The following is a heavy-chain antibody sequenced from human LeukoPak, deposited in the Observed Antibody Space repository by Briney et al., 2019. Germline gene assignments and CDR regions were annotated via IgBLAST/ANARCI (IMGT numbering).Heavy chain of an antibody. CDR3: AKMGARLYYYYYGMDV. D-gene: IGHD1-26*01. J-gene: IGHJ6*02. CDR1: GFTFSSYG. Sequence: GGSLRLSCAASGFTFSSYGMHWVRQAPGTGLEWVAVISYDGSNKYYADSVKGRFTISRDNSKNTLYLQMNSLRAEDTAVYYCAKMGARLYYYYYGMDVWGQGTTVTVSS. CDR2: ISYDGSNK. V-gene: IGHV3-30*18.